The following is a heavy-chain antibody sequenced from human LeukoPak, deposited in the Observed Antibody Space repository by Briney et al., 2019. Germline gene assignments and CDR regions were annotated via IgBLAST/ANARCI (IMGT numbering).Heavy chain of an antibody. Sequence: GRSLRLSCAASGFTFSSYAMHWVRQAPGKGLEWVAVISYDGSNKYYADSVKGRFTISRDNSKNTLYLQMNSLRAEDTAVYYCARGYDFWSGYYSAEYFQHWGQGTLVTVSS. V-gene: IGHV3-30*04. D-gene: IGHD3-3*01. CDR3: ARGYDFWSGYYSAEYFQH. CDR1: GFTFSSYA. CDR2: ISYDGSNK. J-gene: IGHJ1*01.